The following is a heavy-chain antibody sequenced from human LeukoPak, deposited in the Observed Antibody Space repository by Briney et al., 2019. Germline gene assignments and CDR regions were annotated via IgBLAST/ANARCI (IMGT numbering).Heavy chain of an antibody. J-gene: IGHJ6*02. D-gene: IGHD6-13*01. CDR2: ISYDGSNK. CDR3: AKDISSDGSWFPYYYYGMDV. CDR1: GFTFSSYG. V-gene: IGHV3-30*18. Sequence: PGRSLRLSCAASGFTFSSYGMHWVRQAPGKGLEWVAVISYDGSNKYYADSVKGRFTISRDNSKNTLYLQMNSLRAEDTAVYYCAKDISSDGSWFPYYYYGMDVWGQGTTVTVSS.